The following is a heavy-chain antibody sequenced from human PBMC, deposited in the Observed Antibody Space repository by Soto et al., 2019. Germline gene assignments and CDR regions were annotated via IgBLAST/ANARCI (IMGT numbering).Heavy chain of an antibody. J-gene: IGHJ5*02. CDR2: ISGSGGST. Sequence: GGSLRLSCAASGFTFSSYAMSWVRQAPGKGLEWVSSISGSGGSTYYADSVKGRFTISRDNSKNTLYLQMNSLRAEDTAVYYCANSKLYNNYISWFDPWGQGTLVTAPQ. CDR1: GFTFSSYA. D-gene: IGHD4-4*01. CDR3: ANSKLYNNYISWFDP. V-gene: IGHV3-23*01.